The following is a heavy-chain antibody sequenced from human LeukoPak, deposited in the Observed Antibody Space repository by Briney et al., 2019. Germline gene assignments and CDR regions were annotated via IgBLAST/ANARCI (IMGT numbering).Heavy chain of an antibody. J-gene: IGHJ4*02. CDR2: IRYDGSNK. Sequence: PGGSLRLSCAASGFTFSSYGMHWVRQAPGKGLEWVAFIRYDGSNKYYADSVKGRFTISRDNSKNTLYLQMNSLRAEDTALYYCAKDLSPAADGTYFDFWGQGTLVTVSS. CDR1: GFTFSSYG. V-gene: IGHV3-30*02. CDR3: AKDLSPAADGTYFDF. D-gene: IGHD6-13*01.